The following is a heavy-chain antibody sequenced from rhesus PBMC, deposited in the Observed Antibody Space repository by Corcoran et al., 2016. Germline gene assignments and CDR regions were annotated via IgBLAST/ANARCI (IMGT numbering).Heavy chain of an antibody. CDR3: AREGYSWNNAFED. CDR1: GGSISDSYR. V-gene: IGHV4S10*01. J-gene: IGHJ4*01. Sequence: QVQLQESGPGVVKPSETLSLTCAVSGGSISDSYRWSWIRQPPGKGLEWIGYIYGSSTCTNYNPHLKSRVTISKYTSKNQFSLKRSSVTAADTAVYYCAREGYSWNNAFEDWGQGVLVTVSS. D-gene: IGHD1-20*01. CDR2: IYGSSTCT.